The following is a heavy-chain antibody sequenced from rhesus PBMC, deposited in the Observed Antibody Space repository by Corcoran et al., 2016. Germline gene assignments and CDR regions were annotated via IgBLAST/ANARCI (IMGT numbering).Heavy chain of an antibody. V-gene: IGHV4-80*01. CDR2: INGDSGST. D-gene: IGHD5-24*01. CDR3: ARQRYSGNSEGYYFDS. CDR1: GASIGSYW. Sequence: QVQLQESGPGLVTPSATLSLTCTVSGASIGSYWWRWIRKPPGKGLEGIGEINGDSGSTNYNPSLRSRVTISKDASKNQFSLKLSSVTAADTAVYYCARQRYSGNSEGYYFDSWGQGVLVTVSS. J-gene: IGHJ4*01.